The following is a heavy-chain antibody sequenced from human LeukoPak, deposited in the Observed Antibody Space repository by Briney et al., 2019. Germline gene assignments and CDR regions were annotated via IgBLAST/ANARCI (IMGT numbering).Heavy chain of an antibody. V-gene: IGHV3-15*01. CDR3: TTESGGFDY. CDR2: IKSKTDGGTT. Sequence: GGALRLPCAASGFTFSNAWMSWVRQAPGEGLEWVGRIKSKTDGGTTDYAAPVKGRFTISIDESKNTLYLQMNSLKTEDTAVYYCTTESGGFDYWGQGTLVTVSS. D-gene: IGHD4-23*01. J-gene: IGHJ4*02. CDR1: GFTFSNAW.